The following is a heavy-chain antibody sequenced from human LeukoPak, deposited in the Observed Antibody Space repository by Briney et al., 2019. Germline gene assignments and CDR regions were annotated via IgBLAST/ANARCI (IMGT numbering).Heavy chain of an antibody. D-gene: IGHD1-14*01. CDR2: IAYDGSRA. CDR1: GLTFGGYG. J-gene: IGHJ4*02. CDR3: TRYNNDHFDY. V-gene: IGHV3-33*01. Sequence: GGSLRLSCAGSGLTFGGYGMHWYRQTPGKGLEWVAVIAYDGSRAFYADSVKGRFTISRDNSKNTMSVQMDDLRAEDTAVYYCTRYNNDHFDYWGQGTLVTVSS.